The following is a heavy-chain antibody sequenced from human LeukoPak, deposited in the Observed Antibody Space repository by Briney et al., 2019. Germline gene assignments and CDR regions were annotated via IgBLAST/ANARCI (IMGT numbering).Heavy chain of an antibody. V-gene: IGHV4-59*01. J-gene: IGHJ4*02. Sequence: SETLSFTCTVSGGSISSYYWSWIRQPPGKGLEWIGYIYYSGSTNYNPSLKSRVTISVDTFKNQFSLKLSSVTAADTAVYYCARGSGYHFDYWGQGTLVTVSS. CDR3: ARGSGYHFDY. CDR1: GGSISSYY. D-gene: IGHD6-25*01. CDR2: IYYSGST.